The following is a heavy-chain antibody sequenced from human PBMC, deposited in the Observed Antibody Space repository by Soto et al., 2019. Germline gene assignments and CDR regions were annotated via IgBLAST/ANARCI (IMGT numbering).Heavy chain of an antibody. V-gene: IGHV3-15*01. CDR3: TTVVVVAATHDYYYMDV. CDR2: IKSKTDGGTT. J-gene: IGHJ6*03. D-gene: IGHD2-15*01. Sequence: GGSLRLSCAASGFTFSNAWMSWVRQAPGKGLEWVGRIKSKTDGGTTDYAAPVKGRFTISRDDSKNTLYLQMNSLKTEDTAVYYCTTVVVVAATHDYYYMDVWGKGTTVTVSS. CDR1: GFTFSNAW.